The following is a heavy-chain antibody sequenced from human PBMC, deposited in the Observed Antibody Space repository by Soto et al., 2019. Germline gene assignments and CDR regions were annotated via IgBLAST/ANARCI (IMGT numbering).Heavy chain of an antibody. CDR2: SRNKANSYTT. CDR1: GFTFSDHQ. V-gene: IGHV3-72*01. Sequence: EVQLVESGGGLVQPGGSLRLSCAASGFTFSDHQMDWVRQAPGKGLEWVGRSRNKANSYTTEYAASVKGRFIISRDDSKNSLYLQMNSLKIEDTAVYYCARVVGAPNWFDPWGQGTLVTVSS. J-gene: IGHJ5*02. CDR3: ARVVGAPNWFDP. D-gene: IGHD1-26*01.